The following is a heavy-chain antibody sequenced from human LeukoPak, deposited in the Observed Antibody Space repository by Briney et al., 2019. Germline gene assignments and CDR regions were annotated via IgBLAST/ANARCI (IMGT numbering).Heavy chain of an antibody. Sequence: SETLSLTCAVYGGSFSGYYWSWIRQPPGKGLEWIGEINHSGSTNYNPSLKSRVTISVDTSKNQFSLKLSSVTAADTAVYYCARVNYNCSSTSCHRYTQIDYWGQGTLVTVSS. CDR2: INHSGST. CDR3: ARVNYNCSSTSCHRYTQIDY. V-gene: IGHV4-34*01. J-gene: IGHJ4*02. CDR1: GGSFSGYY. D-gene: IGHD2-2*02.